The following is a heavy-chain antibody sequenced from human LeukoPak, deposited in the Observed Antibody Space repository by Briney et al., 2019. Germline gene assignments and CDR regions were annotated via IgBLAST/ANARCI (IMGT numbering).Heavy chain of an antibody. V-gene: IGHV4-39*01. J-gene: IGHJ4*02. D-gene: IGHD3-22*01. CDR3: ARLVYYFDRTSYYPIDQ. CDR2: IYYTGNT. CDR1: GGFISSRSFY. Sequence: TSETLSLTCTVSGGFISSRSFYWGWIRQPPGKGLEWIGDIYYTGNTYYNPSLKSRVTISVDTSENQFSLKLTSVTDADTAVYYCARLVYYFDRTSYYPIDQGGRGTLVTVSS.